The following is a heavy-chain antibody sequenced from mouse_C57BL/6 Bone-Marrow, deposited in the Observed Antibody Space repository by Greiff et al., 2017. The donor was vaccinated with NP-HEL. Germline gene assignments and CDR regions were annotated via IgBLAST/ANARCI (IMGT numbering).Heavy chain of an antibody. Sequence: QVQLQQSGAELARPGASVKMSCKASGYTFTSYTMHWVKQRPGQGLEWIGYINPSSGYTKYNQKFKDKATLTADKSSSTAYMQLSSLTSEDSAVYYCARALPTGTWFADWGQGTLVTVSA. CDR3: ARALPTGTWFAD. J-gene: IGHJ3*01. CDR1: GYTFTSYT. V-gene: IGHV1-4*01. CDR2: INPSSGYT. D-gene: IGHD4-1*02.